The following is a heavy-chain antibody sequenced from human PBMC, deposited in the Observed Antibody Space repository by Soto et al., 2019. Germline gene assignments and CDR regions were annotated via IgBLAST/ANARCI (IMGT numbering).Heavy chain of an antibody. V-gene: IGHV3-23*01. CDR3: AKDRDELTAWGYYYCGLDV. CDR1: GFTCSSYS. CDR2: ISGSGGST. J-gene: IGHJ6*02. D-gene: IGHD1-26*01. Sequence: GASLRLSCAASGFTCSSYSMSWVRQAPGEGLEWVSAISGSGGSTYYADSVKGRFTISRDNSKNTLYLQMNSLRDEDTAVYYCAKDRDELTAWGYYYCGLDVWGQGTTITVS.